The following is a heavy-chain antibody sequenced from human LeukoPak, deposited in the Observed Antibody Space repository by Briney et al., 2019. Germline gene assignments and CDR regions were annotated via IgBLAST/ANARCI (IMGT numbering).Heavy chain of an antibody. Sequence: SETLSLTCTVSGGSISSYYWSWIRQPPGKGLEWIGYIYYSGSTNYNPSLKSRVTISVDTSKNQFSLKLSSVTAADTAVYYCARERYGDQTFDYWGQGTLVTAS. CDR3: ARERYGDQTFDY. V-gene: IGHV4-59*01. CDR1: GGSISSYY. D-gene: IGHD4-17*01. CDR2: IYYSGST. J-gene: IGHJ4*02.